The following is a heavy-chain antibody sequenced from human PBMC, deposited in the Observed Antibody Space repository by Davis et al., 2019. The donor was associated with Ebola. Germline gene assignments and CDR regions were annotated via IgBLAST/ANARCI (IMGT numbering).Heavy chain of an antibody. CDR1: GFNFKDYV. V-gene: IGHV3-23*01. CDR2: IRAGGGTT. J-gene: IGHJ4*02. D-gene: IGHD6-19*01. Sequence: GESLKISCAASGFNFKDYVMSWVRQAPGKGLEWVSGIRAGGGTTYYADSVKGRFTISRDNSKNTLYLQVNSLRVEDTAVYYCATRGYSSGWPDYWGQGTLVIVSS. CDR3: ATRGYSSGWPDY.